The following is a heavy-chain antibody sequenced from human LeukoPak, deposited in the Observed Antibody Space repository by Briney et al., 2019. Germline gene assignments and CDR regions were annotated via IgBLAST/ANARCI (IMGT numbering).Heavy chain of an antibody. V-gene: IGHV3-23*01. J-gene: IGHJ3*02. CDR3: AKVPVFSLTISEVVTDDAFDI. CDR1: GFTFSSYA. Sequence: GGPLRLSCAASGFTFSSYAMSWVRQAPGKGLEWVSAISGSGGATYYADSVEGRFTISRDNSKNTLYLQMNSLRAEDTAVYYCAKVPVFSLTISEVVTDDAFDIWGQGTIVTVSS. CDR2: ISGSGGAT. D-gene: IGHD3-3*01.